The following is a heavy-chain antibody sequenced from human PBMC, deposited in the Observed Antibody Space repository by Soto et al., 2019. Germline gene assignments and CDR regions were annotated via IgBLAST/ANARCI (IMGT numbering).Heavy chain of an antibody. Sequence: EVQLLESGGGLVQPGGSLRLSCAASGFTFGTYAMKWLRQAPGRGLECVSFISGSGRTTYYAESVKGRFTVSRDNSKSTMYLQMNSLRAEDTALYYCAKFRGQYYSYYYMDVWGKGTTVTVSS. J-gene: IGHJ6*03. CDR2: ISGSGRTT. CDR3: AKFRGQYYSYYYMDV. CDR1: GFTFGTYA. V-gene: IGHV3-23*01. D-gene: IGHD3-16*01.